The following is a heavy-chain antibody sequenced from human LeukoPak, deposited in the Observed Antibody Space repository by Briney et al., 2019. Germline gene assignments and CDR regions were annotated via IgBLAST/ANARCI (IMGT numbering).Heavy chain of an antibody. V-gene: IGHV3-11*06. Sequence: GGSLRLSCAASGFTFSDYYMSWIRQAPGKGLEWVSYISSRSSYTKYADSVKGRFTISRDNAKNSLHLQMNSLRAEDTAVYYCARQIAAADAFDIWGQGTMVTVSS. CDR1: GFTFSDYY. CDR2: ISSRSSYT. CDR3: ARQIAAADAFDI. D-gene: IGHD6-13*01. J-gene: IGHJ3*02.